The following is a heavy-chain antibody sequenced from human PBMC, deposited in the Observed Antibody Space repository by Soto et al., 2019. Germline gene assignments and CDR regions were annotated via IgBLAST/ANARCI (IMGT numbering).Heavy chain of an antibody. V-gene: IGHV3-73*01. Sequence: GGSLRLSCAASGFTFSGSAMHWVRQASGKGLEWVGRIRSKANSYATAYAASVKGRFTISRDDSKNTAYLLMSSLRAEDTAVYYCAKGSSGYYDTFDYWGQGTLVTVSS. D-gene: IGHD3-22*01. J-gene: IGHJ4*02. CDR2: IRSKANSYAT. CDR3: AKGSSGYYDTFDY. CDR1: GFTFSGSA.